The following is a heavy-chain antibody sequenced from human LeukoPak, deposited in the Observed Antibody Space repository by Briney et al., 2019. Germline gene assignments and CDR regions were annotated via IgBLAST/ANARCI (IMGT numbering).Heavy chain of an antibody. D-gene: IGHD3-10*01. CDR2: ISFDGSNK. CDR1: GFTFGSYA. CDR3: AKSTGSGGHFDY. V-gene: IGHV3-30*18. Sequence: GGSLRLSCAASGFTFGSYAMNWVRQAPGKGLEWVAVISFDGSNKYYADSVKGRFTIARDNSKNTLYLQMNSLRPEDTAVYYCAKSTGSGGHFDYWGQGTLVTVSS. J-gene: IGHJ4*02.